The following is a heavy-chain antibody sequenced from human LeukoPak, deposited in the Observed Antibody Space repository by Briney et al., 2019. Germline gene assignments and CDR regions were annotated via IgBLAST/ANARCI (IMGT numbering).Heavy chain of an antibody. CDR2: AYYSGST. CDR3: ASSMTWPTYNWFDP. D-gene: IGHD5-12*01. Sequence: SETLSLTCTVSGGSISSNYWSWIRQPPGKGLEWIGYAYYSGSTNYNPSLKSRVTISVDTSKNQFSLKLSSVTAADTAVYYCASSMTWPTYNWFDPWGQGTLVTVSS. V-gene: IGHV4-59*08. CDR1: GGSISSNY. J-gene: IGHJ5*02.